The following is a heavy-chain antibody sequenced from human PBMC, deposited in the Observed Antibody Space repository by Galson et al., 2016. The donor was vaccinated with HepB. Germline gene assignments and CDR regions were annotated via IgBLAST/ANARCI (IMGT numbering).Heavy chain of an antibody. V-gene: IGHV3-11*01. D-gene: IGHD3-3*01. CDR1: GFSFSDYY. CDR3: AREWPTTIFVYGMDV. CDR2: ISSSGSAI. Sequence: SLRLSCAASGFSFSDYYMSWIRQAPGKGLEWISYISSSGSAIYHAGSVKGRFTISRDNAKNSLFLQMNSLRAEDTAVYYCAREWPTTIFVYGMDVWGKGTTVTVSS. J-gene: IGHJ6*04.